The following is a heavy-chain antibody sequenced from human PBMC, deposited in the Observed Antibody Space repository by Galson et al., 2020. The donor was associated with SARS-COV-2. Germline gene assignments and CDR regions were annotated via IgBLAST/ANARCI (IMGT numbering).Heavy chain of an antibody. CDR1: GGSISSSSYY. J-gene: IGHJ4*02. V-gene: IGHV4-39*07. Sequence: SETLSLTCTVSGGSISSSSYYWGWIRQPPGKGLEWIGSIYYSGSTYYNPSLKSRVTISVDTSKNQFSLKLSSVTAADTAVYYCARVGKPATALYYFDYWGQGTLVTVSS. CDR3: ARVGKPATALYYFDY. D-gene: IGHD2-2*01. CDR2: IYYSGST.